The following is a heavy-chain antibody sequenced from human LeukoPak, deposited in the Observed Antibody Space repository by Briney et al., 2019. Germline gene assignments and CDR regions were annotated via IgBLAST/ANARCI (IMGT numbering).Heavy chain of an antibody. CDR1: GGSISSYY. CDR3: ARHQYSSSWYSLNWFDP. Sequence: SETLSLTCTVSGGSISSYYWSWIRQPAGKGLEWIGRIYTGGSTNYNPSLKSRVTISVDTSKNQFSLKLSSVTAADTAVYYCARHQYSSSWYSLNWFDPWGQGTLVTVSS. V-gene: IGHV4-4*07. J-gene: IGHJ5*02. D-gene: IGHD6-13*01. CDR2: IYTGGST.